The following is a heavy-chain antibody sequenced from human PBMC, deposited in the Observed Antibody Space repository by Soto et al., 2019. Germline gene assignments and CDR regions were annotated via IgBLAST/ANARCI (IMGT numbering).Heavy chain of an antibody. CDR3: TRGSGGSGWPPSGMDV. CDR1: GFTFGDYA. J-gene: IGHJ6*02. CDR2: IRSKAYGGTT. D-gene: IGHD6-19*01. V-gene: IGHV3-49*03. Sequence: GGSLRLSCTASGFTFGDYAMSWFRQAPGKGLEWVGFIRSKAYGGTTEYAASGKGRFTISRDDSKSIAYLQMNSLKTEDTAVYYCTRGSGGSGWPPSGMDVWGQGTTVTVSS.